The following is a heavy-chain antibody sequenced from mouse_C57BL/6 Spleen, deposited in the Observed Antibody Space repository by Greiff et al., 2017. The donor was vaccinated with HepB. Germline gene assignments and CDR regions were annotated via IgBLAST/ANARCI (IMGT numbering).Heavy chain of an antibody. CDR3: TDGWDWYFDV. CDR2: IRLKSDNYAT. J-gene: IGHJ1*03. D-gene: IGHD3-3*01. V-gene: IGHV6-3*01. CDR1: GFTFSNYW. Sequence: EVQRVESGGGLVQPGGSMKLSCVASGFTFSNYWMNWVRQSPEKGLEWVAQIRLKSDNYATHYAESVKGRFTISRDDSKSSVYLQMNNLRAEDTGIYYCTDGWDWYFDVWGTGTTVTVAS.